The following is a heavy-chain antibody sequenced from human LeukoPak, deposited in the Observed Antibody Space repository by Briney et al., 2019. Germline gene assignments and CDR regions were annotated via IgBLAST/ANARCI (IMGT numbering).Heavy chain of an antibody. V-gene: IGHV4-39*02. Sequence: PSETLSLTCTVSGDSISSSSYYWGWIRQSPGKGLKWIGSIYYSGSTYNNPSLKSRVIMSVDTSKNQISLRLSSVTAADTAVYYCARVSVQTGTTDHWGQGTLVTVSS. CDR3: ARVSVQTGTTDH. J-gene: IGHJ4*02. CDR2: IYYSGST. D-gene: IGHD1-1*01. CDR1: GDSISSSSYY.